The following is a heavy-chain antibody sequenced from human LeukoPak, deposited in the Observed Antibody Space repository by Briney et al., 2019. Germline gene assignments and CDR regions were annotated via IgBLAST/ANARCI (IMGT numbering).Heavy chain of an antibody. J-gene: IGHJ4*02. D-gene: IGHD6-13*01. V-gene: IGHV4-59*01. CDR3: ARVSQPYSKIDY. Sequence: NPSETLSLTCTVPGDSISSYFWSWIRQPPGKGLEWIGYIYCSGSTNYNPSLKSRVTISIDTSKNQFSLILNSVTAAATAVYYCARVSQPYSKIDYWGQGTLVTVSS. CDR2: IYCSGST. CDR1: GDSISSYF.